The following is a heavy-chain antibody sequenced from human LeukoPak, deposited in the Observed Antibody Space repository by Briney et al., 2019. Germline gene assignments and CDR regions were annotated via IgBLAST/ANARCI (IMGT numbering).Heavy chain of an antibody. D-gene: IGHD4-17*01. CDR3: AKDYYGVGY. CDR1: GFTFSSYG. V-gene: IGHV3-30*18. Sequence: GGSLRLSCAASGFTFSSYGMPWVRQAPGKGLEWVAVISYDGSNKYYADSVKGRFTISRDNSKNTLYLQMNSLRAEDTAVYYCAKDYYGVGYWGQGTLVTVSS. J-gene: IGHJ4*02. CDR2: ISYDGSNK.